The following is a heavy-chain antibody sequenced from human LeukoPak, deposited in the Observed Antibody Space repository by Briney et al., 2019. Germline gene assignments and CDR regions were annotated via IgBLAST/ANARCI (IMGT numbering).Heavy chain of an antibody. V-gene: IGHV3-7*01. J-gene: IGHJ4*02. CDR1: GFNISDFW. D-gene: IGHD3-16*01. Sequence: GGSLRPSCAASGFNISDFWMTWVRQAPGKGLEWVANIKEDGNEKHLVDSVEGRFTISRDNTKNLLYLQMNSLRGDDTATYYCVRESRPGGAMGLYHNFDYWGQGPLVAVSS. CDR2: IKEDGNEK. CDR3: VRESRPGGAMGLYHNFDY.